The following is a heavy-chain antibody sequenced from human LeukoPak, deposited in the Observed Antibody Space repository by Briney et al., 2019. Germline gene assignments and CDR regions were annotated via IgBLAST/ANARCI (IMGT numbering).Heavy chain of an antibody. D-gene: IGHD2-15*01. J-gene: IGHJ5*02. CDR2: IYYSGTT. CDR3: ARHVGYCGVTRCNSWFDP. CDR1: GASITSYY. V-gene: IGHV4-59*01. Sequence: SEILSLTCTVSGASITSYYWSWIRQPARTRLKGLGSIYYSGTTKDNPSLKSRVTMSVDTSKRQFSLNLCTVIAADTAVYYCARHVGYCGVTRCNSWFDPWGQGTLVTVSS.